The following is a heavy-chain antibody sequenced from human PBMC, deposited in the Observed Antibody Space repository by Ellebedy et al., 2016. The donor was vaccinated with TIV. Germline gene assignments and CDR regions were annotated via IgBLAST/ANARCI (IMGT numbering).Heavy chain of an antibody. D-gene: IGHD3-3*01. CDR3: ARQKTDSGSFLCDI. CDR1: GGSIGSDDYY. V-gene: IGHV4-30-4*01. CDR2: IFYSGST. Sequence: SETLSLTCTVSGGSIGSDDYYWSWIRQPPGTGLDWIGYIFYSGSTYYNPSLKSRVTISGDTSKNQFSLRLTSVTAADTAVYYCARQKTDSGSFLCDIWGQGTMVTVSS. J-gene: IGHJ3*02.